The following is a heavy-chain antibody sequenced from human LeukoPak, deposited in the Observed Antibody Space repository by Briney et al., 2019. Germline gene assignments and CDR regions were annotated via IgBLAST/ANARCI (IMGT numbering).Heavy chain of an antibody. J-gene: IGHJ6*02. CDR1: GYTFTSYG. CDR2: ISAYNGNT. V-gene: IGHV1-18*01. CDR3: ATIPAAPSSGWCYYHYGMDV. D-gene: IGHD6-19*01. Sequence: ASVKVSCKASGYTFTSYGISWVRQAPGQGLEWMGWISAYNGNTNYAQKLQGRVTMTTDTSTSTAYMELRSLRSDDTAVYYCATIPAAPSSGWCYYHYGMDVWGQGTTVTVSS.